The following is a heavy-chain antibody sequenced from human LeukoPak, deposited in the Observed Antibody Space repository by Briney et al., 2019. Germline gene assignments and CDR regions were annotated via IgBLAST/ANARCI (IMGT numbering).Heavy chain of an antibody. CDR1: GFTFSSYG. CDR3: AKVSNYVGYTPSDAFDI. J-gene: IGHJ3*02. CDR2: ISYDGSNK. Sequence: GRSLRLSCAASGFTFSSYGMHWVRQAPGKGLEWVAVISYDGSNKYYADSVKGRFTISRDNSKNTLYLQMNSLRAEDTAVYYCAKVSNYVGYTPSDAFDIWGQGTMVTVCS. V-gene: IGHV3-30*18. D-gene: IGHD4-23*01.